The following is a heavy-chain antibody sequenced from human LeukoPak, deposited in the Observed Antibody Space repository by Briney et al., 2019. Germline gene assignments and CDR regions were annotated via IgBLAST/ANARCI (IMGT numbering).Heavy chain of an antibody. CDR2: IWYEGSNK. J-gene: IGHJ4*02. CDR3: ARDDYYDRSGYPGY. D-gene: IGHD3-22*01. CDR1: GFIFSNSG. Sequence: PGGSLRLSCVPSGFIFSNSGMHWVRPAPGKGLERVAVIWYEGSNKYYADFVKGRFTISRDNSKNTVYLQMNSLRVEDTAIYYCARDDYYDRSGYPGYWGQGTLVSVSS. V-gene: IGHV3-33*01.